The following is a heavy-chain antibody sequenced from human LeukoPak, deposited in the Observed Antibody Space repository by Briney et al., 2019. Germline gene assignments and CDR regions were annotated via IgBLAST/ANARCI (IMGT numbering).Heavy chain of an antibody. CDR1: GRPFSGYH. J-gene: IGHJ6*03. CDR3: ARGQLRSYYYYYTDV. Sequence: NPSETLSLTCAVYGRPFSGYHGSWIPQPPGKGLEWIGEINHSGSTNYNPSLKSRVTISVDTSKNQFSLKLSSVTAADTAVYYCARGQLRSYYYYYTDVWGKGTTVTVSS. V-gene: IGHV4-34*01. CDR2: INHSGST. D-gene: IGHD4-17*01.